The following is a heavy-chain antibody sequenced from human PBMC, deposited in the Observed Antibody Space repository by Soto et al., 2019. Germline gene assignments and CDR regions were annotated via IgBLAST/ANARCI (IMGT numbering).Heavy chain of an antibody. D-gene: IGHD2-2*01. V-gene: IGHV3-33*01. Sequence: GGSLRLSCAVSGFSFSSYWMSWVRQAPGRGLEWVAVICYDGSNKYYADPVKGRFTISRDNSKNTLYLQMNSLRAEDTAVYYCARDIFVRARVIGYCSSTSCYPHAFDIWGQGTMVTVSS. CDR3: ARDIFVRARVIGYCSSTSCYPHAFDI. J-gene: IGHJ3*02. CDR2: ICYDGSNK. CDR1: GFSFSSYW.